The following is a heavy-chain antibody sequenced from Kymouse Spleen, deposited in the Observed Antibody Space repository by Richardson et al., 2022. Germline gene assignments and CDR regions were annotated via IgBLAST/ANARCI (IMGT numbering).Heavy chain of an antibody. CDR1: GFTFSSYG. CDR2: ISYDGSNK. J-gene: IGHJ4*02. Sequence: QVQLVESGGGVVQPGRSLRLSCAASGFTFSSYGMHWVRQAPGKGLEWVAVISYDGSNKYYADSVKGRFTISRDNSKNTLYLQMNSLRAEDTAVYYCAKDLGSYNWNSLFDYWGQGTLVTVSS. D-gene: IGHD1-7*01. V-gene: IGHV3-30*18. CDR3: AKDLGSYNWNSLFDY.